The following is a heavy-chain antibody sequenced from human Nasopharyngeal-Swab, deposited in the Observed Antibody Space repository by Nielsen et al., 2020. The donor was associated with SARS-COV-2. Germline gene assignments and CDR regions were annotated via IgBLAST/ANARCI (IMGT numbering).Heavy chain of an antibody. J-gene: IGHJ2*01. CDR2: IGTAGDT. V-gene: IGHV3-13*01. Sequence: GSLRLSCAASGFTFSSYDMHWVRQATGKGLEWVSAIGTAGDTYYPGSVKGRFTISRENAKNSLYLQMSSLRAGDTAVYYCARAGYSSGWFSGRWYFDLWGRGTLVTVSS. CDR3: ARAGYSSGWFSGRWYFDL. D-gene: IGHD6-19*01. CDR1: GFTFSSYD.